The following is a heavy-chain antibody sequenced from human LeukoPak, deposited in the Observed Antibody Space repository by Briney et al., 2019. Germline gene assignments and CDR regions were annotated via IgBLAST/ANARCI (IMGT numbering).Heavy chain of an antibody. Sequence: ASVKVSCKASGYTFSTSDISWVRQAPGQGLEWMGWISTYNGNTRYAQKFQGRVTMTTDTSTSTAYMELRSLRSDDTAVYYCARALGSWIYVFEYWGQGTLVTVSS. CDR3: ARALGSWIYVFEY. CDR1: GYTFSTSD. D-gene: IGHD3-10*01. V-gene: IGHV1-18*01. J-gene: IGHJ4*02. CDR2: ISTYNGNT.